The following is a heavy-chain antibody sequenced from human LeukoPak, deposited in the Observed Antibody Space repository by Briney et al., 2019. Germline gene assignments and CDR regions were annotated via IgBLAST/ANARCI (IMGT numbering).Heavy chain of an antibody. J-gene: IGHJ6*02. CDR2: ISYDGSNK. CDR1: GFTFSSYG. V-gene: IGHV3-30*19. CDR3: ARDFHPPVVVVPAPRMDV. Sequence: GGSLRLSCAASGFTFSSYGMHWVRQAPGKGLEWVAVISYDGSNKYYADSVKGRFTISRDNSKNTLYLQMNSLRAEDTAVYYCARDFHPPVVVVPAPRMDVWGQGTTVTVSS. D-gene: IGHD2-2*01.